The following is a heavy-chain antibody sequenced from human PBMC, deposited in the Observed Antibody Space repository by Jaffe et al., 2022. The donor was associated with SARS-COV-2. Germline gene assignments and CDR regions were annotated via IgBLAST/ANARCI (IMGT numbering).Heavy chain of an antibody. CDR2: ISGSGGST. CDR3: ANSEYSSSWYFSLFDY. CDR1: GFTFSSYA. V-gene: IGHV3-23*01. D-gene: IGHD6-13*01. Sequence: EVQLLESGGGLVQPGGSLRLSCAASGFTFSSYAMSWVRQAPGKGLEWVSAISGSGGSTYYADSVKGRFTISRDNSKNTLYLQMNSLRAEDTAVYYCANSEYSSSWYFSLFDYWGQGTLVTVSS. J-gene: IGHJ4*02.